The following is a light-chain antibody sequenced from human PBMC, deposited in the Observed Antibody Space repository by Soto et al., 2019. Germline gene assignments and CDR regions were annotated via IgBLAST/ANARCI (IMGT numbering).Light chain of an antibody. CDR2: AVS. CDR1: SSDVGGFLY. V-gene: IGLV2-14*01. CDR3: SSYSSSSTLVV. Sequence: QSALTQPASVSGSPGQSITISCTGTSSDVGGFLYVSWFQQHPGKAPKLMIYAVSNRPSGISHRFSGSKSGNTASLTISGLQAEDEADYYCSSYSSSSTLVVFGGGTKLTVL. J-gene: IGLJ2*01.